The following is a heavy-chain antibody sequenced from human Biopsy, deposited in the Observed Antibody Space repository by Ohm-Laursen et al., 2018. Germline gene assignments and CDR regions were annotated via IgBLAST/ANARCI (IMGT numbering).Heavy chain of an antibody. V-gene: IGHV3-21*01. D-gene: IGHD2-8*01. Sequence: LRLSCSASGLTFIGFSMNWVRQAPGKGLGWVSSISASGNHIYYTDSVKGRFTVSRDNGKNSVYLQMNSLRVEDTAVYYCARDGEAKYCKHGVCPSDFWGQGTLVTVSS. CDR3: ARDGEAKYCKHGVCPSDF. J-gene: IGHJ4*02. CDR2: ISASGNHI. CDR1: GLTFIGFS.